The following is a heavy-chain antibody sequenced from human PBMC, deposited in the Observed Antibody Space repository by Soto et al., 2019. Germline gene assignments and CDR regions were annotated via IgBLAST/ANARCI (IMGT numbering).Heavy chain of an antibody. CDR1: GGSFSGYY. D-gene: IGHD3-10*01. Sequence: PSATLSLTCAVYGGSFSGYYWSWIRQPPGKGLEWIGEINHSGSTNYNPSLKSRVTISVDTSKNQFSLKLSSVTAADTAVYYCARAQYYYGSGRSSNWFDPWGQGTLVTVSS. V-gene: IGHV4-34*01. CDR3: ARAQYYYGSGRSSNWFDP. CDR2: INHSGST. J-gene: IGHJ5*02.